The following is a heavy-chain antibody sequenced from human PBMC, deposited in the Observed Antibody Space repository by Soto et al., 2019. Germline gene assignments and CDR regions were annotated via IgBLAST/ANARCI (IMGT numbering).Heavy chain of an antibody. J-gene: IGHJ6*02. V-gene: IGHV3-30-3*01. CDR2: ILYDGSKK. CDR3: AREDYGGHHSYYYGLDV. D-gene: IGHD4-17*01. Sequence: QVPLVESGGGVVQPGRSLRLSCAASGFTFSSYTMHWVRQAPGRGLEWVAVILYDGSKKYCADSVKGRFTISRDNSKDTLYLQMNSLRAEDTAFYYCAREDYGGHHSYYYGLDVWGQGTTVAVSS. CDR1: GFTFSSYT.